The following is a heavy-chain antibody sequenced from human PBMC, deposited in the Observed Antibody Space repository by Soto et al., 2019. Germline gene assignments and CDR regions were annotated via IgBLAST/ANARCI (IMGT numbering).Heavy chain of an antibody. D-gene: IGHD2-2*01. CDR1: GFTFSSYG. CDR2: ISDDGSNK. Sequence: PGGALRLSCAASGFTFSSYGMHWVRQAPGKGLEWVAVISDDGSNKYCADSVKGRFTISRDNSKNTLFLQMNSLRAEDTAMYYCAKAEGYCSSTSCREYFHHWGQGTLVTVSS. V-gene: IGHV3-30*18. J-gene: IGHJ1*01. CDR3: AKAEGYCSSTSCREYFHH.